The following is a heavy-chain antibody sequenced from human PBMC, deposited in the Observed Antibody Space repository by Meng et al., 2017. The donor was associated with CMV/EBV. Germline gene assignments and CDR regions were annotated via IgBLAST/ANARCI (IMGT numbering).Heavy chain of an antibody. D-gene: IGHD1-26*01. Sequence: SVNVSCKASVCTFSSYAISWVRQAPGQGLEWMGGIIPILGIANYAQKFQGRVTITADKSTSTAYMELSSLRSEDTAVYYCARDLHSTTPINSGSYHEDWGDAFDIWGQGTMVTVSS. CDR2: IIPILGIA. CDR3: ARDLHSTTPINSGSYHEDWGDAFDI. CDR1: VCTFSSYA. V-gene: IGHV1-69*10. J-gene: IGHJ3*02.